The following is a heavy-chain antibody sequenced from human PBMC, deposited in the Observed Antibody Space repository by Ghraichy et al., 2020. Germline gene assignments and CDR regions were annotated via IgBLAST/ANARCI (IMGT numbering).Heavy chain of an antibody. D-gene: IGHD6-13*01. CDR1: GFTFSSYA. Sequence: GDSLNISCAASGFTFSSYAMSWVRQAPGKGLEWVSGISGSGGSTYYADSVKGRFTISRDNSKNTLYLQMNSLRAEDTAVYYCAKATYSSTGSIDSWGQGTLVTVSS. CDR2: ISGSGGST. CDR3: AKATYSSTGSIDS. V-gene: IGHV3-23*01. J-gene: IGHJ4*02.